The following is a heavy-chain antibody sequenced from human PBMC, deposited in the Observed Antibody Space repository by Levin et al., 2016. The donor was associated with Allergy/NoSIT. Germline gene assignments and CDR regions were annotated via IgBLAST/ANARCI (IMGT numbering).Heavy chain of an antibody. J-gene: IGHJ4*02. V-gene: IGHV3-23*01. D-gene: IGHD5-18*01. CDR1: GFTFSSYA. CDR2: ISGSGGST. Sequence: GESLKISCAASGFTFSSYAMSWVRQAPGKGLEWVSAISGSGGSTYYADSVKGRFTISRDNSKNTLYLQMNSLRAEDTAVYYCAKGAWLWFSPIDYWGQGTLVTVSS. CDR3: AKGAWLWFSPIDY.